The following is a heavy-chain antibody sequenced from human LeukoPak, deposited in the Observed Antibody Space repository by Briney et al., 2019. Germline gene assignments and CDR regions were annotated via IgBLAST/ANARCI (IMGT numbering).Heavy chain of an antibody. J-gene: IGHJ4*02. V-gene: IGHV3-21*01. Sequence: GGSLRISCAASGFTFSSYSMNWVRQAPGKGLEWVSSISSSSSYIYYADSVKGRFTISRDNAKNSLYLQMNSLRAEDTAVYYCARDLKGSHIDYWGQGTLVTVSS. CDR3: ARDLKGSHIDY. D-gene: IGHD2-15*01. CDR2: ISSSSSYI. CDR1: GFTFSSYS.